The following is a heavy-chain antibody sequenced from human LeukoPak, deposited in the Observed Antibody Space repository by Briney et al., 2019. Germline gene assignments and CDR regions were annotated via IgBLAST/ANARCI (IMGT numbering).Heavy chain of an antibody. Sequence: ASVKVSCKASGYTFSSNYIHWVRQAPGQGLESMGIVNPGGGGTSYAPKFQGRVTMTRDTSTTTVYMELSSRRSEDTAVYYCARFKSCGGDCYYFDFGGQGTLVIVSS. V-gene: IGHV1-46*01. D-gene: IGHD2-21*02. J-gene: IGHJ4*02. CDR1: GYTFSSNY. CDR2: VNPGGGGT. CDR3: ARFKSCGGDCYYFDF.